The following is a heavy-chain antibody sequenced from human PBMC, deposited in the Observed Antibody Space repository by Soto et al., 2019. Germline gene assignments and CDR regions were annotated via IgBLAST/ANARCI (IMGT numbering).Heavy chain of an antibody. Sequence: SETLSLTXAVSGYSISSGYYWGWVRQPPGKGLEWIGSIYDSGKTYYNPSLKSRVTISVDTSKNQFSLKLGSVTAADAAMYYCARDRYCSSSSCKGFDYWGQGTLVTVSS. V-gene: IGHV4-38-2*02. D-gene: IGHD2-2*01. J-gene: IGHJ4*02. CDR3: ARDRYCSSSSCKGFDY. CDR2: IYDSGKT. CDR1: GYSISSGYY.